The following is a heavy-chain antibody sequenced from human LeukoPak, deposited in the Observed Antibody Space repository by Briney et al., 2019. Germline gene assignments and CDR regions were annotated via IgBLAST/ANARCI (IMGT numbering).Heavy chain of an antibody. Sequence: GGSLRLSCAASGFTFSGYGMHWVRQAPGKGLEWVAFIPYDGSNKYYADSVKGRFTISRDNSKNTLYLQMNSLRAEDTAVYYCAKDPHPYGSGLFYYFDYWGQGTLVTVSS. J-gene: IGHJ4*02. V-gene: IGHV3-30*02. CDR2: IPYDGSNK. CDR1: GFTFSGYG. D-gene: IGHD3-10*01. CDR3: AKDPHPYGSGLFYYFDY.